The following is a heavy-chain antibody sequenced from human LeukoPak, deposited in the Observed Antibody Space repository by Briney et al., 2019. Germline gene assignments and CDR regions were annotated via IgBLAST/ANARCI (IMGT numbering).Heavy chain of an antibody. V-gene: IGHV3-30*18. Sequence: GRSLRLSCAASGFTFSSYGMHWVRQAPGKGLEWVAVIPYDGSNKYYADSVKGRFTISRDNSKNTLYLQMNSLRAEDTAVYYCAKDGQGAVAGIMGSWGQGTLVTVSS. CDR1: GFTFSSYG. J-gene: IGHJ5*02. D-gene: IGHD6-19*01. CDR2: IPYDGSNK. CDR3: AKDGQGAVAGIMGS.